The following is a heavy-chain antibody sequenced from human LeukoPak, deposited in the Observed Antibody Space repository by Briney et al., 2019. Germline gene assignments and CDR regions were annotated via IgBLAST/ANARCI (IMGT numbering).Heavy chain of an antibody. D-gene: IGHD2-2*01. V-gene: IGHV3-9*01. Sequence: PGRSLRLSCAASGFTFDDYAMHWVRQAPGKGLEWVSGISWNSGSIGYADSVKGRFTISRDNAKNPLYLQMNSLRAEDTALYYCAKDSGLYCSSTKPLDYWGQGTLVTVSS. J-gene: IGHJ4*02. CDR3: AKDSGLYCSSTKPLDY. CDR2: ISWNSGSI. CDR1: GFTFDDYA.